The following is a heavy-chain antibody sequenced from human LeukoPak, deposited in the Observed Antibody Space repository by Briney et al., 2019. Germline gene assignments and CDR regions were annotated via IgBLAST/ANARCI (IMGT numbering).Heavy chain of an antibody. CDR1: GLTFIFYW. Sequence: GGPLKFPWEASGLTFIFYWVHWVRQAPGKGLVWVSSINSDGSSTSYADSVKGRFTISRDNAKNTLYLQMNTLRAEDTAVYYCASLDYWGQGTPVTVSS. V-gene: IGHV3-74*01. CDR3: ASLDY. CDR2: INSDGSST. J-gene: IGHJ4*02.